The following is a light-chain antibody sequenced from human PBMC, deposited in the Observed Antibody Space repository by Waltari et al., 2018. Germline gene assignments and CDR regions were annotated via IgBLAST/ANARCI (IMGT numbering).Light chain of an antibody. V-gene: IGKV1-NL1*01. Sequence: DIQMTQSPSSLSASVGDSITITCRASQAISISLAWYQQKPGKAPKLLLYAASRLESGVPSRFSGSGSGTDYTLTISSLQPEDFATYYCQQYYSTFWTFGQGTKVDIK. CDR1: QAISIS. CDR2: AAS. J-gene: IGKJ1*01. CDR3: QQYYSTFWT.